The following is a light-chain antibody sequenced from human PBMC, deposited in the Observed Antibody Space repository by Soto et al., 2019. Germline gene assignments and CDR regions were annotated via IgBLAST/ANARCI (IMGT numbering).Light chain of an antibody. CDR3: QQLNSYPLA. V-gene: IGKV1-9*01. Sequence: DIQLTQSPSFLSASVGDRVTITCRASQGISSYLAWYQQKPGKAPKLLIYAASTLQRGVPSRFSGSGSGTEFALTISSLQPDDFATYYCQQLNSYPLAFGGGTKVEIK. CDR2: AAS. J-gene: IGKJ4*01. CDR1: QGISSY.